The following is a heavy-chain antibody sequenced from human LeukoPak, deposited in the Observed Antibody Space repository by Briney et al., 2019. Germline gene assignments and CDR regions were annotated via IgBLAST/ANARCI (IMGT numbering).Heavy chain of an antibody. J-gene: IGHJ5*02. V-gene: IGHV4-30-4*08. Sequence: SETLSLTCTVSGGSISSGDYYWSWIRQPPGKGLEWIGYIYYSGSTYYNPSLKSRVTISVDTSKNQFSLKLSSVTAADTAVYYCAGEGYSSSSLRNWFDPWGQGTLVTVSS. CDR1: GGSISSGDYY. D-gene: IGHD6-6*01. CDR3: AGEGYSSSSLRNWFDP. CDR2: IYYSGST.